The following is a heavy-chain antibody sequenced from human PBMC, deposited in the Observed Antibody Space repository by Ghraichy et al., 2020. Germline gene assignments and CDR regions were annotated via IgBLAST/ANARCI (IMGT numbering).Heavy chain of an antibody. CDR2: ISGSGDTT. V-gene: IGHV3-23*01. CDR1: GFIFSTYG. Sequence: GGSLRLSCVASGFIFSTYGMSWVRQAPGKGLEWVSGISGSGDTTYYADSVKGRFTISRDNSKNTLYLQMNSLRVEDTAIYYCAKSYDSSGYILRYSDCWGQGALVPVSS. CDR3: AKSYDSSGYILRYSDC. J-gene: IGHJ4*02. D-gene: IGHD3-22*01.